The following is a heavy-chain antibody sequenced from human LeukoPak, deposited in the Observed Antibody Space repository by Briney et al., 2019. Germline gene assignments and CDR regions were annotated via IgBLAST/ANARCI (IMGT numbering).Heavy chain of an antibody. CDR3: TRVVVTTGTSFDC. Sequence: GGSLRLSCAASGFTFSGSAMHGVRRASGEGLEWVGRIRSKARGYATAYAASVKGRFTISRDDSNTTANLQLNSLKTEDTAVCNCTRVVVTTGTSFDCWGQGTLVTVSS. CDR1: GFTFSGSA. J-gene: IGHJ4*02. V-gene: IGHV3-73*01. D-gene: IGHD4-17*01. CDR2: IRSKARGYAT.